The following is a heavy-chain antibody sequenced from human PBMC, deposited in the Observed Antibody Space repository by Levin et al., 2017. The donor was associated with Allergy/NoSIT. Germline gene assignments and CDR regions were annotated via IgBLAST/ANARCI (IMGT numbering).Heavy chain of an antibody. J-gene: IGHJ6*02. CDR2: IKSKTDGGTT. CDR1: GFTFSNAW. D-gene: IGHD6-25*01. V-gene: IGHV3-15*01. Sequence: GGSLRLSCAASGFTFSNAWMSWVRQAPGKGLEWVGRIKSKTDGGTTDYAAPVKGRFTISRDDSKNTLYLQMNSLKTEDTAVEYCTTQRRGYYDYGMDGWGQGTTVTVSS. CDR3: TTQRRGYYDYGMDG.